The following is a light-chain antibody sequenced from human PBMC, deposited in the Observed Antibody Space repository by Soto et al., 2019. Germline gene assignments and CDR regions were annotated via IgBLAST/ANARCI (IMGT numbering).Light chain of an antibody. Sequence: EIVMTQSPGTLSVSPGERAILSCRASQSVSSNLAWYQQKPGQTPRLLIYGASTRATGIPARFSGSGSGTEFTLTISSLQSEDFAVYYCQQYNNWPPFTFGTGTKVDIK. CDR1: QSVSSN. CDR3: QQYNNWPPFT. V-gene: IGKV3-15*01. CDR2: GAS. J-gene: IGKJ3*01.